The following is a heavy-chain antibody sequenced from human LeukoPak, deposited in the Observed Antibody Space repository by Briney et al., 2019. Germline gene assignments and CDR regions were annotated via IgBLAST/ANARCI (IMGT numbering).Heavy chain of an antibody. CDR2: IHPDGSAK. J-gene: IGHJ4*02. CDR3: AGALESGNSDAGY. Sequence: TGGSLRLSCATSEFTFSRYWMTWVRQAPGKGLEWVANIHPDGSAKYYVDSLRGRFTISRDNAKNSLYLQMNSLRAEDTAVYYCAGALESGNSDAGYWGQGTLVTVSS. D-gene: IGHD4-23*01. V-gene: IGHV3-7*04. CDR1: EFTFSRYW.